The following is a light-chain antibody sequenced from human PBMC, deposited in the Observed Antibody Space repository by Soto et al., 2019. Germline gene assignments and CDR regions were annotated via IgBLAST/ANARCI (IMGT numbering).Light chain of an antibody. J-gene: IGKJ1*01. CDR1: QDIGND. CDR2: AAS. CDR3: QQSYSTLPWT. V-gene: IGKV1-39*01. Sequence: IQMTQSPSSLSVSVTDRVTITCRASQDIGNDLGWYQQRPGEAPELLLYAASTLRSGVPSRFSGSGSGTQFTLTISSLQPEDFATYYCQQSYSTLPWTFGQGTKVEIK.